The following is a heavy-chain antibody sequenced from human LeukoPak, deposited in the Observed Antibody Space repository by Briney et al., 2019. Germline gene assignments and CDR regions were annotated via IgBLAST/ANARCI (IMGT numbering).Heavy chain of an antibody. J-gene: IGHJ4*02. CDR3: ARDPMWEGSAY. D-gene: IGHD1-26*01. Sequence: SVKVSCKASGGTFSSYTISWVRQAPRQGLEWMGRIIPILGIANYAQKFQGKVTITADKSTSTAYMELSSLRSEDTAVYYCARDPMWEGSAYWGQGTLVTVSS. CDR2: IIPILGIA. V-gene: IGHV1-69*04. CDR1: GGTFSSYT.